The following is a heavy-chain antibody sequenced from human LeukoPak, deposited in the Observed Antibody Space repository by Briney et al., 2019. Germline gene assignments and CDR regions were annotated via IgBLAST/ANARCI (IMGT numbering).Heavy chain of an antibody. J-gene: IGHJ4*02. CDR3: AKDVFSHSNSWCYFDF. CDR2: ISTSGGIT. Sequence: GGSLRLSCATSGFTFSSYAMSWVRQAPGKGLEWVSGISTSGGITYYEDPVRGRFTISRDNSKNTLYLQMYSLRAEDTAVYSCAKDVFSHSNSWCYFDFWGQGTLVTVSS. CDR1: GFTFSSYA. V-gene: IGHV3-23*01. D-gene: IGHD2-2*01.